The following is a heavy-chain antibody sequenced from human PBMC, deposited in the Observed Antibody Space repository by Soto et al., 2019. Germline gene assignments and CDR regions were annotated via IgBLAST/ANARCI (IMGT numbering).Heavy chain of an antibody. CDR3: AKFGTYYYDSSGYTDY. D-gene: IGHD3-22*01. Sequence: RLSCAASGFTFSSYGMHWVRQAPGKGLEWVAVISYDGSNKYYADSVKGRFTISRNNSKNTLYLQMNSLRAEDTAVYYCAKFGTYYYDSSGYTDYWGQGTLVTVSS. CDR1: GFTFSSYG. J-gene: IGHJ4*02. V-gene: IGHV3-30*18. CDR2: ISYDGSNK.